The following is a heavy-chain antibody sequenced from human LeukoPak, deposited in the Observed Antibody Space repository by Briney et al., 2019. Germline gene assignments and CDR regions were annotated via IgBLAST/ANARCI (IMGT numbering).Heavy chain of an antibody. CDR3: LQYDSGST. V-gene: IGHV3-7*01. Sequence: PGGSLRLSCAASGFTFSNDWMSWVRQAPGKGLEWVANIKKDGSEKYYVDSVKGRFTVSRDNAKNSLYLQMNSLRAEDTAVYHCLQYDSGSTWGQGTLVTVSS. CDR2: IKKDGSEK. CDR1: GFTFSNDW. D-gene: IGHD3-10*01. J-gene: IGHJ5*02.